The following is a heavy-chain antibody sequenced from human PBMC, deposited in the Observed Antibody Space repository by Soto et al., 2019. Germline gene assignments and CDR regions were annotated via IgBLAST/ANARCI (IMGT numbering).Heavy chain of an antibody. CDR2: IYHSGST. V-gene: IGHV4-30-2*01. CDR1: GGSISSGDYY. Sequence: SETLSLTCTVSGGSISSGDYYWSWIRQQPGKGLEWIGYIYHSGSTYYNPSLKSRVTISVDRSKNQFSLKLSSVTAADTAVYYCARGMTTVTTLDYWGQGTLVTVSS. CDR3: ARGMTTVTTLDY. J-gene: IGHJ4*02. D-gene: IGHD4-4*01.